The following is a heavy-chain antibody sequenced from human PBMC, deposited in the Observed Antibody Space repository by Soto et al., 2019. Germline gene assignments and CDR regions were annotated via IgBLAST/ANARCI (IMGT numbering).Heavy chain of an antibody. CDR2: INPNSGDT. Sequence: QVQLVQSGAEVKKLGASVKVSCKASGYTFTAYYIHWVRQAPGQGLEWVGWINPNSGDTNYAQRFQGWVTMTGDTSVSTAYMDLTRLRSDDTAVYYCARVGYTYGYGLDYWCQGTLVTVSS. J-gene: IGHJ4*02. CDR1: GYTFTAYY. D-gene: IGHD5-18*01. V-gene: IGHV1-2*04. CDR3: ARVGYTYGYGLDY.